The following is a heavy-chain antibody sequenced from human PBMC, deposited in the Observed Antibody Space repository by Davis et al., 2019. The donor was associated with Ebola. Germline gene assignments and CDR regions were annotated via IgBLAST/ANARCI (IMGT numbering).Heavy chain of an antibody. CDR1: GYTFTSYG. J-gene: IGHJ4*02. CDR3: AREGVLTFDY. V-gene: IGHV1-69*04. Sequence: SVKVSCKASGYTFTSYGISWVRQAPGQGLEWMGRIIPILGIANYAQKFQGRVTITADESTSTAYMELSSLRSEDTAVYYCAREGVLTFDYWGQGTLVTVSS. D-gene: IGHD6-13*01. CDR2: IIPILGIA.